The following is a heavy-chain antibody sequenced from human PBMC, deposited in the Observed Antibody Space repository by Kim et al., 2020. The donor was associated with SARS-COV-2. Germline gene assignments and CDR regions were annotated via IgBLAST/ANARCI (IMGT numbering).Heavy chain of an antibody. CDR2: ISSSGTYT. Sequence: GGSLRLSCAASGFTFSDYYMTWIRQAPGKGLEWVSYISSSGTYTKYADSLKGRFTISRDNAKNSLYLQMNSLRADDAAVYYCARVPVGSSSWYYFGYWGQGTPVTVSS. V-gene: IGHV3-11*05. D-gene: IGHD6-13*01. CDR3: ARVPVGSSSWYYFGY. CDR1: GFTFSDYY. J-gene: IGHJ4*02.